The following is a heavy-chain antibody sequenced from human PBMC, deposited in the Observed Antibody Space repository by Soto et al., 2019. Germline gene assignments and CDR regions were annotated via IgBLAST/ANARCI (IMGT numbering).Heavy chain of an antibody. CDR1: GYTFTSYD. J-gene: IGHJ3*02. CDR2: MNPNSGNT. V-gene: IGHV1-8*01. Sequence: GASVKVSCKASGYTFTSYDINWVRQATGQGLEWMGWMNPNSGNTGYAQKFQGRVTMTRNTSISTAYMELSSLRSEDTAVYYCARSLKGEYDCVWGSYRPDAFDIWGQGTMVTVSS. CDR3: ARSLKGEYDCVWGSYRPDAFDI. D-gene: IGHD3-16*02.